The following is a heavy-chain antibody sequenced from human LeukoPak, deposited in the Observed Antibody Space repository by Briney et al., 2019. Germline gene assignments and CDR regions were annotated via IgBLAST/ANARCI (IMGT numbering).Heavy chain of an antibody. J-gene: IGHJ6*02. Sequence: GGSLRLSCAASGFTFSSYGMHWVRQAPGKGREWVAVISYDGSNKYYADSVKGRFTISRDNSKNTLYLQMNSLRAEDTAVYYCARGGSLRPKYYYGMDVWGQGTTVTVSS. CDR1: GFTFSSYG. CDR3: ARGGSLRPKYYYGMDV. V-gene: IGHV3-30*03. CDR2: ISYDGSNK. D-gene: IGHD3-16*01.